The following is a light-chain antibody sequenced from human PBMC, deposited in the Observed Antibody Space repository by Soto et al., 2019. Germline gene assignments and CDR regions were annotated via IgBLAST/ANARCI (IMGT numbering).Light chain of an antibody. Sequence: EVVMTQSPATLSVSPGERATLSFRTSQSVISSLAWYQQTPGQAPSLLIYGASTRATGIPARFSGSGSGTHFTLTISRLEPEDFAVYYCQHYGSSATFGQGTKVDIK. V-gene: IGKV3-15*01. CDR3: QHYGSSAT. J-gene: IGKJ1*01. CDR2: GAS. CDR1: QSVISS.